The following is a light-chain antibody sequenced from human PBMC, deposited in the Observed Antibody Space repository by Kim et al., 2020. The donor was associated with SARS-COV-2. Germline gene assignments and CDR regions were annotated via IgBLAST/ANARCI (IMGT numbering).Light chain of an antibody. CDR2: DVS. Sequence: GQSFTISCTGTSSDVGGYNYVSWYQQHPGKAPKLMIYDVSKRPSGVSNRFSGSKSGNTASLTISGLQAEDEADYYCSSYTSSSPYVFGTGTKVTVL. V-gene: IGLV2-14*04. CDR3: SSYTSSSPYV. J-gene: IGLJ1*01. CDR1: SSDVGGYNY.